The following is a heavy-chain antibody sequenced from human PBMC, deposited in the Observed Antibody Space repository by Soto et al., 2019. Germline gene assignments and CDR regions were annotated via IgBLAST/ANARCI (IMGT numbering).Heavy chain of an antibody. CDR2: ISGSGGST. D-gene: IGHD2-15*01. CDR3: ATPSGAAPGAFDI. J-gene: IGHJ3*02. V-gene: IGHV3-23*01. Sequence: EVQLLESGGGFVQPGGSLRLSCAASGFTFSSYAMSWVRQAPGKGLEWVSAISGSGGSTYYADSVKGRFTISRDNSKNTLYLQMNSLRAEDTVVYYCATPSGAAPGAFDIWGQGTMVTVSS. CDR1: GFTFSSYA.